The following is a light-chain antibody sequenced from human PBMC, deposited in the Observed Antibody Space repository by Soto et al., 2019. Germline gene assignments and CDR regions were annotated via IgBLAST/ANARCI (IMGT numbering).Light chain of an antibody. Sequence: QSVLTQPASVSGSPGQSITISCTGTSSDVGGYNYVSWYQQHPGKAPKLMIYEVSNRPSWVSNRFSGSKSGNTASLTISGLQAEDEADYYCSSYTSSSTLLVFGTGTKLTVL. V-gene: IGLV2-14*01. CDR2: EVS. J-gene: IGLJ1*01. CDR1: SSDVGGYNY. CDR3: SSYTSSSTLLV.